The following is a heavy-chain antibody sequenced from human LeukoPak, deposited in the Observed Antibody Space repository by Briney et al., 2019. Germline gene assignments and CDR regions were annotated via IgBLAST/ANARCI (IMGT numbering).Heavy chain of an antibody. CDR2: IYYSGST. J-gene: IGHJ4*02. V-gene: IGHV4-39*01. D-gene: IGHD3-22*01. CDR1: GGSFSGYY. CDR3: ARHFDSSGYYYQYYFDY. Sequence: SETLSLTCAVYGGSFSGYYWGWIRQPPGKGLEWIGSIYYSGSTYYNPSLKSRVTISVDTSKNQFSLKLSSVTAADTAVYYCARHFDSSGYYYQYYFDYWGQGTLVTVSS.